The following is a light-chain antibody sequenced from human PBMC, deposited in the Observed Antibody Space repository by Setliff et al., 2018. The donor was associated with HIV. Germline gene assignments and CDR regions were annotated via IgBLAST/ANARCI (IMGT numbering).Light chain of an antibody. Sequence: QSALTHPPSASGSPGQSVTISCTGTSSDVGGYNYVSWYQQHPGKAPKLMIYEVSKRPSGVPDRFSGSKSGNTASLTVSELQAEDEADYYCSSYAGSNNVFGTGTKVTVL. CDR2: EVS. CDR1: SSDVGGYNY. J-gene: IGLJ1*01. CDR3: SSYAGSNNV. V-gene: IGLV2-8*01.